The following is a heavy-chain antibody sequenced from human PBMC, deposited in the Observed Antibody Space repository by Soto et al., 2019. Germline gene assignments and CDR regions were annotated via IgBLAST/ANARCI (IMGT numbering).Heavy chain of an antibody. V-gene: IGHV3-48*02. J-gene: IGHJ4*02. CDR3: ARGTYYYDSSGYSKTTDY. CDR1: GFTFSSYS. D-gene: IGHD3-22*01. CDR2: ISSSSSTI. Sequence: GGSLRLSCAASGFTFSSYSMNWVRQAPGKGLEWVSYISSSSSTIYYADSVKGRFTISRDNAKNSLYLQMSSLRDEDTAVYYCARGTYYYDSSGYSKTTDYWGQGTLVTVSS.